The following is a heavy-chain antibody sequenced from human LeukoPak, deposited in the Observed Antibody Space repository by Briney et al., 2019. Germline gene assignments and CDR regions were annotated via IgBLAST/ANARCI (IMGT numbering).Heavy chain of an antibody. Sequence: PGRSLRLSCAASGFTFSSYAMHWVRQAPGKGLEWVAVISYDGSNKYYADSVKGRFTISRDNSKNTLYLQMNSLRAEDTAVYYCARDLRYCSSTSCYTNPGNVWGKGTTDTVSS. CDR2: ISYDGSNK. CDR3: ARDLRYCSSTSCYTNPGNV. CDR1: GFTFSSYA. D-gene: IGHD2-2*02. J-gene: IGHJ6*04. V-gene: IGHV3-30-3*01.